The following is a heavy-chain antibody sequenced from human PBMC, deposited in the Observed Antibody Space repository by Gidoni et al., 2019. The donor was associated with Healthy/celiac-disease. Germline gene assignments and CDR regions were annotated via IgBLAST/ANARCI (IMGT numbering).Heavy chain of an antibody. V-gene: IGHV3-43*01. Sequence: EVQLVESGGVVVQPGGSLRLSCAASGFTFDDYTMHWVRQAPGKGLEWVSLISWDGGSTYYADSVKGRFTISRDNSKNSLYLQMNSLRTEDTALYYCAKSFRVANGWGFDYWGQGTLVTVSS. J-gene: IGHJ4*02. CDR2: ISWDGGST. CDR3: AKSFRVANGWGFDY. CDR1: GFTFDDYT. D-gene: IGHD2-15*01.